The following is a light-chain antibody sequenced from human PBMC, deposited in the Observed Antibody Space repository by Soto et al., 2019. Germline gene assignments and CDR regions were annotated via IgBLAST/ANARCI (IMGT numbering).Light chain of an antibody. CDR3: QQRSSWPWT. V-gene: IGKV3-11*01. Sequence: EIVLTQSPATLSLSPGDRATLSCRASQSVRSYLGWYQQKPGQAPRLLIYDASNRATGIPARFSGSGSGTDFTLTISSLEPEDFAVYYCQQRSSWPWTFGQGTKVEIK. CDR2: DAS. CDR1: QSVRSY. J-gene: IGKJ1*01.